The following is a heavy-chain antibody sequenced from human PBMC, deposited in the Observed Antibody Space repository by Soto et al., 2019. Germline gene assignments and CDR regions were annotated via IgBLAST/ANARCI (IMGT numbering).Heavy chain of an antibody. D-gene: IGHD4-17*01. J-gene: IGHJ6*02. CDR2: INHSGST. CDR1: GWSFSGYY. V-gene: IGHV4-34*01. Sequence: PSETLSLTCAVYGWSFSGYYWTWIRQPPGKGLEWIGEINHSGSTNYNPSLKSRVTISVDRSKNQFSLKLSSVTAADTAVYYCARAHYGDYGYGMDVWGQGTTVTVSS. CDR3: ARAHYGDYGYGMDV.